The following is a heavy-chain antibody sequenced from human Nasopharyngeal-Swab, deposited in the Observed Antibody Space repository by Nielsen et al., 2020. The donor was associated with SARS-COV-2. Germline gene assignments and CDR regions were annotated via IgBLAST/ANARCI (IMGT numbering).Heavy chain of an antibody. CDR3: ARGDYDGSGSLDAFDI. CDR1: GGSFSGYY. J-gene: IGHJ3*02. Sequence: SQTLSLTCAVFGGSFSGYYWSWIRQPPGKGLEWIGKINHSGSTNYNPSLKSRVTISVDTSKNQFSLRLSSVTAADTAVYYCARGDYDGSGSLDAFDIWGQGTMVTVSS. CDR2: INHSGST. V-gene: IGHV4-34*01. D-gene: IGHD3-10*01.